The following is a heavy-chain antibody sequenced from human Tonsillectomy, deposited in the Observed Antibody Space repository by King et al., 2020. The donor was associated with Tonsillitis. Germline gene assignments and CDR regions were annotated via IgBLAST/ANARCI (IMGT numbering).Heavy chain of an antibody. D-gene: IGHD3-22*01. CDR3: ARVRYYYDSSGYRPDAFDI. CDR2: IYYSGST. J-gene: IGHJ3*02. CDR1: GGSISSGGYS. V-gene: IGHV4-30-4*07. Sequence: QLQESGPGLVKPSQTLSLTCAVSGGSISSGGYSWSWIRQPPGKGLEWIGYIYYSGSTYYNPSLKSRVTISVDTSKNQFSLKLSSVTAADTAVYYCARVRYYYDSSGYRPDAFDIWGQGTMFTVSS.